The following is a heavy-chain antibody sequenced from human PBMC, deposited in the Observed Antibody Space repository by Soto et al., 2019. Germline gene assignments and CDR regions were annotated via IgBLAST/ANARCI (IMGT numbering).Heavy chain of an antibody. Sequence: GASVKVSCKASGGTFSSYAISWVRQAPGQGLEWMGGIIPIFGTANYAQKFQGRVTITADESTSTAYMELSSLRSEDTAVYYCAPSGYYDSSGLYWFDPWGQGTLVTVSS. J-gene: IGHJ5*02. CDR3: APSGYYDSSGLYWFDP. V-gene: IGHV1-69*13. CDR1: GGTFSSYA. D-gene: IGHD3-22*01. CDR2: IIPIFGTA.